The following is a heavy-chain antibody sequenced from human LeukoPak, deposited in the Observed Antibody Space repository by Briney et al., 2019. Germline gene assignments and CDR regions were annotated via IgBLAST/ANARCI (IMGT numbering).Heavy chain of an antibody. Sequence: WASVKVSSKASGGTVSSDAINWVREAPGERREWRGGIIPIFGTATYSQLSQERVTITANESASTAYMEMSSLRSEDTAIYYCASRLYCSNTRCRNFPFAYWGQGTLVTVSS. V-gene: IGHV1-69*13. CDR1: GGTVSSDA. CDR3: ASRLYCSNTRCRNFPFAY. D-gene: IGHD2-2*01. J-gene: IGHJ4*02. CDR2: IIPIFGTA.